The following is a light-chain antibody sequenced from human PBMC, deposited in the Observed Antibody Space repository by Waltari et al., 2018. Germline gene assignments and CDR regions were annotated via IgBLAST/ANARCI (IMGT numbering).Light chain of an antibody. CDR3: QQFHNSWT. CDR1: QSISTW. CDR2: KAS. Sequence: DIQMTPSPSTLSASVGDRVTITCRASQSISTWLAWYQHKPGKAPKLLVYKASLLESGVPLRFSGSGSGTEFTLTISGLQPDDSATYYCQQFHNSWTFGQGTKVEIK. V-gene: IGKV1-5*03. J-gene: IGKJ1*01.